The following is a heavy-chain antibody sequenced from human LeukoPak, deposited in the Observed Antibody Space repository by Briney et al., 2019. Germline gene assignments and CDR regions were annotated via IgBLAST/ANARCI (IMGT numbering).Heavy chain of an antibody. CDR1: GFTFSSYW. D-gene: IGHD3-22*01. CDR3: ASDRDYYDSSGYLFDY. J-gene: IGHJ4*02. CDR2: IKQDGSEK. Sequence: PGGSLRLSCAASGFTFSSYWMSWVRQAPGKGLEWVADIKQDGSEKYYVDSVKGRFTISRDNAKNSLYLQMNSLRAEDTAVYYCASDRDYYDSSGYLFDYWGQGTLATVSS. V-gene: IGHV3-7*01.